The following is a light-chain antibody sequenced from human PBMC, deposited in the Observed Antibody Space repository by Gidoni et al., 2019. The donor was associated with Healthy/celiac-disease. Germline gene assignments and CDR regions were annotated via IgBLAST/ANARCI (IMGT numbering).Light chain of an antibody. CDR1: KLGDKY. CDR2: QDS. CDR3: QAWDSSTAV. J-gene: IGLJ2*01. Sequence: SYELTQPPSVSVPPGQTASLTCSGDKLGDKYACWYQQKPGQSPVLVLYQDSKRPSGIPERFSGSNSGNTATLTISGTQAMDEADYYCQAWDSSTAVFGGGTKLTVL. V-gene: IGLV3-1*01.